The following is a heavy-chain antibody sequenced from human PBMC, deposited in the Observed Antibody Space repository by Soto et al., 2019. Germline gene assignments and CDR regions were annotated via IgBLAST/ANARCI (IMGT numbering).Heavy chain of an antibody. V-gene: IGHV4-30-4*01. Sequence: QVQLQESGPGLVKPSQTLSLTCTVSGGSISSGNYYWSWIRQPPGKGLEWIGFISYSGTTHYSASLRSRVCISVDTSKNQSSLDLSSVTAADTAVYYCATMGTPVTGLYYFDYWGQGTLVTVSS. D-gene: IGHD4-17*01. CDR2: ISYSGTT. CDR1: GGSISSGNYY. J-gene: IGHJ4*02. CDR3: ATMGTPVTGLYYFDY.